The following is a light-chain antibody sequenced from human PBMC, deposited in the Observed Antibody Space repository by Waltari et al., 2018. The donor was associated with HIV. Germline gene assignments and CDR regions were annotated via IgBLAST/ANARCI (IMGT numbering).Light chain of an antibody. Sequence: QSALTQPASVSGSPGPSITISCTGTSSDVGSYHLVSWYQQHPGKAPKLMIYEVSKRPSGVANRFSGSKSGNTASLTISGLQAEDEADYYCCSYAGSSTWVFGGGTKLTVL. CDR2: EVS. V-gene: IGLV2-23*02. J-gene: IGLJ3*02. CDR1: SSDVGSYHL. CDR3: CSYAGSSTWV.